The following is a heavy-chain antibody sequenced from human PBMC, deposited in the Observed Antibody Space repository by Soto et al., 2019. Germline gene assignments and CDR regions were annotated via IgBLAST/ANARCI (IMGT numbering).Heavy chain of an antibody. CDR1: GFTVSSNY. CDR2: IYSGGST. V-gene: IGHV3-53*01. D-gene: IGHD5-18*01. J-gene: IGHJ6*02. Sequence: EVQLVESGGGLIQPGGSLRLSCAASGFTVSSNYMSWVRQAPGKGLEWVSVIYSGGSTYYADSVKGRFTISRDNSKNTLYLQMNSLRAEDTAVYYCARERRRDTKDPYVMDVWCQCTTVTVSS. CDR3: ARERRRDTKDPYVMDV.